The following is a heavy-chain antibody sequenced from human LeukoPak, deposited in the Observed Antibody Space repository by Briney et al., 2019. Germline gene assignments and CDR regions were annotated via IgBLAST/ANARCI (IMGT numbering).Heavy chain of an antibody. CDR1: GFGVSVNY. Sequence: RPGGSLRLSCAASGFGVSVNYMSWVRQAPGKGLEWVALISYDGSNKYYADSVKGRFTISRDNSKNTLYLQMNSLRAEDTAVYYCARDESDDIVAGNWFDPWGQGTLVTVSS. V-gene: IGHV3-30-3*01. D-gene: IGHD2-15*01. CDR2: ISYDGSNK. J-gene: IGHJ5*02. CDR3: ARDESDDIVAGNWFDP.